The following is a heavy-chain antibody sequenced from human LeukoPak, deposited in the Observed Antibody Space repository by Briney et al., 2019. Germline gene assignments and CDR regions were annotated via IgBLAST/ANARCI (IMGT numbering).Heavy chain of an antibody. CDR1: GGSISSGDYY. CDR2: IYYSGST. CDR3: ARGDLASEVFDY. V-gene: IGHV4-30-4*01. Sequence: SETLSLTCTVSGGSISSGDYYWSWIRQPPGKGLEWIGYIYYSGSTYYNPSLKSRVTISVDTSKNQFSLKLGSVTAADTAVYYCARGDLASEVFDYWGQGTLVTVS. D-gene: IGHD2-21*02. J-gene: IGHJ4*02.